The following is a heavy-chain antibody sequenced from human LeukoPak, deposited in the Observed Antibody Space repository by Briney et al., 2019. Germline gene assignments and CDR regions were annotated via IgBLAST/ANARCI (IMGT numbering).Heavy chain of an antibody. CDR2: ISAYDGST. J-gene: IGHJ4*02. V-gene: IGHV1-18*01. CDR1: GYSFTTYG. CDR3: ARDQGSGSYYPRFDY. Sequence: ASVKVSCKGSGYSFTTYGISWVRQAPGQGLEWMGWISAYDGSTNYAQQFQGRVTLTIDTSTTTAYVELRSLRSDDTAIYYCARDQGSGSYYPRFDYWGQGALVTVSS. D-gene: IGHD3-10*01.